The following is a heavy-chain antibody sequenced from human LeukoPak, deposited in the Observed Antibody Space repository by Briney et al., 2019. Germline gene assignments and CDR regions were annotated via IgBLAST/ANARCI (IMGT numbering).Heavy chain of an antibody. J-gene: IGHJ3*02. CDR3: ARAGYTAIVAFDI. Sequence: PSQTLSLTCAVSGYSISSGYYWGWIRQPPGKGLAWIGSIYHSGSTYYNPSLKSRVTISVDTSKNQFSLKLSSVTAADTAVYYCARAGYTAIVAFDIWGQGTMVTVSS. D-gene: IGHD5-18*01. V-gene: IGHV4-38-2*01. CDR2: IYHSGST. CDR1: GYSISSGYY.